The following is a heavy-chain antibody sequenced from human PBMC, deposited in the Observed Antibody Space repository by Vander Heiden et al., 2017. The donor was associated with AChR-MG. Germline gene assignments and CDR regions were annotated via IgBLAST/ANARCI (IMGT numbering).Heavy chain of an antibody. D-gene: IGHD2-15*01. CDR1: GFTFSSSD. V-gene: IGHV3-30*18. CDR2: ISYDGSNK. J-gene: IGHJ4*02. CDR3: AKTDPIVVVVAAAGAFDY. Sequence: QVQLVESGGGVVQPGWYLRLSCAASGFTFSSSDMHWVRQAPGKGLEVVAVISYDGSNKYYADSVKSRFTISRDNSKNTLYLKMNSLSAEDTAVYYCAKTDPIVVVVAAAGAFDYWGQGTLVTVSS.